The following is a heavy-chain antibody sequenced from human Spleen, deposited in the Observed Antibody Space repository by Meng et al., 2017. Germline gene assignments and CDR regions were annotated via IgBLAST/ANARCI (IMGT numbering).Heavy chain of an antibody. CDR3: ARAGDYYDSSGYYWGC. D-gene: IGHD3-22*01. Sequence: GESLKISCAASGFTFNNYAMSWVRQAPGKGLVWVSRVNSDGSSTNYADSVKGRFTISRDNAKNTLYLQMNSLRAEDTAVYYCARAGDYYDSSGYYWGCWGQGTLVTVSS. CDR2: VNSDGSST. CDR1: GFTFNNYA. J-gene: IGHJ4*02. V-gene: IGHV3-74*01.